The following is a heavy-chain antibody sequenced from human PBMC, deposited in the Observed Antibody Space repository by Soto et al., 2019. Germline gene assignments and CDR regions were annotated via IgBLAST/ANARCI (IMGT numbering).Heavy chain of an antibody. D-gene: IGHD2-15*01. CDR1: GGSISSGGYY. CDR2: IYYTGST. CDR3: ARVGWGYCRGGSCYSFDY. J-gene: IGHJ4*02. V-gene: IGHV4-31*03. Sequence: QVQLQESGPGLVKPSQTLSLTCTVSGGSISSGGYYWSWIRQLPGKGPEWIGHIYYTGSTYYDPSLTSRVTISLDTSKNQFSLKLSSVTAADTAVYYCARVGWGYCRGGSCYSFDYWGQGALVTVSS.